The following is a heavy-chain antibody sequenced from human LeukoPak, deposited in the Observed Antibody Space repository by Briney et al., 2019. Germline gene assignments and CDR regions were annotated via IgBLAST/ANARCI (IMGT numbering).Heavy chain of an antibody. CDR1: GFTFSSYA. CDR2: ASYYVGKQ. CDR3: AKAGIGADGAGFLCEY. V-gene: IGHV3-23*01. Sequence: GGSLRLSCAASGFTFSSYAMSWVRQAPGKGLEWVSTASYYVGKQYHADSVRGRFTVFRDNSRNTVSLQMSSLRGEDTGIYYCAKAGIGADGAGFLCEYWGQGTLVTVSS. D-gene: IGHD1-1*01. J-gene: IGHJ4*02.